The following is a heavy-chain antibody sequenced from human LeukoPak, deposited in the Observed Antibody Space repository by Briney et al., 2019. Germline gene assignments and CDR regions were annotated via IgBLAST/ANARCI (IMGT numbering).Heavy chain of an antibody. V-gene: IGHV4-59*01. J-gene: IGHJ5*02. Sequence: SETLSLTCTVSGGSISSYYWSWIWQPPGKGLEWIGYIYYSGSTNYNPSLKSRVTISVDTSKNQFSLKLSSVTAADTAVYYCARDGTGSFSHDPWGQGTLVTVSS. D-gene: IGHD3-10*01. CDR2: IYYSGST. CDR3: ARDGTGSFSHDP. CDR1: GGSISSYY.